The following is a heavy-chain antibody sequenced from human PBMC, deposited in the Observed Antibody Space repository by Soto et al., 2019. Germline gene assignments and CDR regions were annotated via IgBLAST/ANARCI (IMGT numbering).Heavy chain of an antibody. V-gene: IGHV4-59*01. CDR3: ARDLGGEYCGGDCYWENAFDI. D-gene: IGHD2-21*02. J-gene: IGHJ3*02. CDR2: IYYSGST. Sequence: PSETLSLTCTVSGGSISSYYWSWIRQPPGKGLEWIGYIYYSGSTNYNPSLKSRVTISVDTSKNQFSLKLSSVTAADTAVYYCARDLGGEYCGGDCYWENAFDIWGQGTMVTVSS. CDR1: GGSISSYY.